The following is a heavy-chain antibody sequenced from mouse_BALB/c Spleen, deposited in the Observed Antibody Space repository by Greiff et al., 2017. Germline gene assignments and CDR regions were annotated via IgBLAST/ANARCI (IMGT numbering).Heavy chain of an antibody. CDR1: GFTFSSYA. CDR3: ARRGTTVVEDWYFDV. CDR2: ISSGGST. J-gene: IGHJ1*01. D-gene: IGHD1-1*01. V-gene: IGHV5-6-5*01. Sequence: DVMLVESGGGLVKPGGSLKLSCAASGFTFSSYAMSWVRQTPEKRLEWVASISSGGSTNYPDSVKGRFTISRDNARNILYLQMSSLRSEDTAMDYCARRGTTVVEDWYFDVWGAGTTVTVSS.